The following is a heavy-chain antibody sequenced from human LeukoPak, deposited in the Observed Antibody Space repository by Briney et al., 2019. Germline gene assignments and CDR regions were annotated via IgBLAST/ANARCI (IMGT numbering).Heavy chain of an antibody. CDR2: ISYDGSNK. D-gene: IGHD2-21*01. Sequence: GRSLRLSCAASGFTFSSYGMHWVRQAPGKGLEWVAVISYDGSNKYYADSVKGRFTISRDNSKNTLYLQMNSLRAEDTAVYYCAKGIPLGVWGQGTTVTVYS. V-gene: IGHV3-30*18. CDR3: AKGIPLGV. CDR1: GFTFSSYG. J-gene: IGHJ6*02.